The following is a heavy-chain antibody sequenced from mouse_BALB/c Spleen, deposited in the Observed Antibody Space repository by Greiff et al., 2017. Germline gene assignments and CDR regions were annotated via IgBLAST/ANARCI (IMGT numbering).Heavy chain of an antibody. V-gene: IGHV2-5-1*01. CDR1: GFSLTSYG. Sequence: QVQLKESGPSLVQPSQSLSITCTVSGFSLTSYGVHRVRQSPGKGLEWLGVIWRGGSTDYNAAFMSRLSITKDNSKSQVFFKMNSLQADDTAIYYCAKNPSHYYGSSYVDAMDYWGQGTSVTVSS. D-gene: IGHD1-1*01. CDR3: AKNPSHYYGSSYVDAMDY. J-gene: IGHJ4*01. CDR2: IWRGGST.